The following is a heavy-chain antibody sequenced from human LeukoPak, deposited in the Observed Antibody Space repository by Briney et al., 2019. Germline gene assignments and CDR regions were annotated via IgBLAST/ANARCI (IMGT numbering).Heavy chain of an antibody. V-gene: IGHV3-15*01. CDR3: TTPSDYDYVWGSYRPQVY. CDR1: GFTFSNAW. J-gene: IGHJ4*02. CDR2: IKSKADGGTT. Sequence: GGSLRLSCAASGFTFSNAWMSWVRQAPGKGLEWVGRIKSKADGGTTDYAAPVKGRFTISRDDSKNTLYLQMNSLKTEDTAVYYCTTPSDYDYVWGSYRPQVYRGQGTLVTVSS. D-gene: IGHD3-16*02.